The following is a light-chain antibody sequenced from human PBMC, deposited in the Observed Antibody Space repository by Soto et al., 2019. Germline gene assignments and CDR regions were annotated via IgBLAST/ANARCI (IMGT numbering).Light chain of an antibody. CDR2: LNN. Sequence: QSVLTQPPSASGTPGQRVTISCSGSSSNIGRNTVNWYQQLPGTAPKILVYLNNQRPSGVPDRFSGSKSGTSASLAISGLQSEDEADYYCAAWDGNLTGLVFGGGTKLTVL. J-gene: IGLJ3*02. CDR3: AAWDGNLTGLV. V-gene: IGLV1-44*01. CDR1: SSNIGRNT.